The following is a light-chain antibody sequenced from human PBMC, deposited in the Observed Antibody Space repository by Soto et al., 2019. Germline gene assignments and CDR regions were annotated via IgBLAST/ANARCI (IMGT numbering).Light chain of an antibody. V-gene: IGKV3-11*01. Sequence: EIVLTQSPASLSVSPGERATLSCRASQSVTTYLAWYQQKPGQAPRLLIYDASSRATGIPARFSGSGSGTDFTLTIGSLEPEDFAVYYCQQRSNWPPSITFGQGTRLEIK. CDR2: DAS. CDR3: QQRSNWPPSIT. J-gene: IGKJ5*01. CDR1: QSVTTY.